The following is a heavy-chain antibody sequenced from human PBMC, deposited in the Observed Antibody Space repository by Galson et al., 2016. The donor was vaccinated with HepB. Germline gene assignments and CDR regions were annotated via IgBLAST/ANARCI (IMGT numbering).Heavy chain of an antibody. CDR1: GFTFSTSA. Sequence: SLRLSCAASGFTFSTSAMHWVRQAPGKGLEWLADISKDGGNKYYADSVEGRFTISRDNSNNTLFLQMNTLRAEDTAVYYCARRGPRHGRAPRHGDYDYFDSWGQGTLVTISS. J-gene: IGHJ4*02. CDR2: ISKDGGNK. V-gene: IGHV3-30*04. D-gene: IGHD4-17*01. CDR3: ARRGPRHGRAPRHGDYDYFDS.